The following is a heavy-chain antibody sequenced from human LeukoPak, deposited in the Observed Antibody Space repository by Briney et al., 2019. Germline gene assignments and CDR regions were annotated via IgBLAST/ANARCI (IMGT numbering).Heavy chain of an antibody. CDR1: GGSFSGYY. Sequence: SETLSLTCAVYGGSFSGYYWSWIRQPPGKGLEWIGYIYYSGTTYYNPSLKSRLTVSLDTSKNQFSLKLSSVTAADTAVYYCARVDGFWNSFDPWGQGTLVIVSS. CDR2: IYYSGTT. V-gene: IGHV4-34*01. CDR3: ARVDGFWNSFDP. J-gene: IGHJ5*02. D-gene: IGHD3-3*01.